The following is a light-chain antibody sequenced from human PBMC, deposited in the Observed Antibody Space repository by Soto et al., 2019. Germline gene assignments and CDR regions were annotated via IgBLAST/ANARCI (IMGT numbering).Light chain of an antibody. V-gene: IGKV4-1*01. CDR3: QQYYSIPYT. CDR2: WAS. Sequence: DIVMTQSPDYLAVSLGERATINCKSSQTILYSSNNKNYLAWYQQKPGQPPKLLIYWASTRESGVPDRFSGSGSGTDFTLTISSLQAEDVPVYYCQQYYSIPYTFGQGTKLEIK. CDR1: QTILYSSNNKNY. J-gene: IGKJ2*01.